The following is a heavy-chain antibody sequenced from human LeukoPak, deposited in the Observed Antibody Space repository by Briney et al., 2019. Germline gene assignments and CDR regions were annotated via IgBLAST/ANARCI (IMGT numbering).Heavy chain of an antibody. Sequence: PSETLSLTCAVYGGSFSGYYWSWIRQPPGKGLEWIGEINHSGSTNYNPSLKSRVTISVDTSKNQFSLKLSSVTAADTAVYYCATGVQLWLLSNWGQGTLVTVSS. D-gene: IGHD5-18*01. CDR3: ATGVQLWLLSN. J-gene: IGHJ4*02. V-gene: IGHV4-34*01. CDR2: INHSGST. CDR1: GGSFSGYY.